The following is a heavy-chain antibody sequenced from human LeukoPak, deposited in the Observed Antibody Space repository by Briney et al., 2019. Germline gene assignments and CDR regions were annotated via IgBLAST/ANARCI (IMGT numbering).Heavy chain of an antibody. Sequence: PSETLSLTCSVSGGSVSSSSYYWTWIRQPPGKGLEWIGYIYYSGTANYNPSFKSRVIISVDMSKNQFSLKLSSVTAADTAMYYCARGTNWFDPWGQGTLVTVSS. CDR2: IYYSGTA. V-gene: IGHV4-61*01. CDR1: GGSVSSSSYY. CDR3: ARGTNWFDP. J-gene: IGHJ5*02.